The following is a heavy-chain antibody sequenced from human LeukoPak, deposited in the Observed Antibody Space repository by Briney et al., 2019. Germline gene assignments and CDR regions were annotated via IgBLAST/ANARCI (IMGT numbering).Heavy chain of an antibody. J-gene: IGHJ5*02. Sequence: SVKVSCKASGGTFNNYTISWVRHAPGQGLEWMGGIIPIFGTANYAQKFQGRVTITADKSTSTVYMDLSSLRSEDTALYYCARTDCGGDCYSSRGWFDPWGQGTLVTVSS. CDR2: IIPIFGTA. CDR3: ARTDCGGDCYSSRGWFDP. CDR1: GGTFNNYT. V-gene: IGHV1-69*06. D-gene: IGHD2-21*02.